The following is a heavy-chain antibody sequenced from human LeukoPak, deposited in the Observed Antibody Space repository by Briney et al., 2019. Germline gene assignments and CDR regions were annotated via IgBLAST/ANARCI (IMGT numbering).Heavy chain of an antibody. Sequence: SETLSLTCAVYGGSFSGYYWSWIRQPPGKGLEWIGEINHSGSTNYNPSLKSRVTISVDTSKNQFSLKLSSVTAADTAVYYCARRYCSSTSCYWDDAFDIWGQGTMVTVSS. J-gene: IGHJ3*02. V-gene: IGHV4-34*01. CDR3: ARRYCSSTSCYWDDAFDI. D-gene: IGHD2-2*01. CDR2: INHSGST. CDR1: GGSFSGYY.